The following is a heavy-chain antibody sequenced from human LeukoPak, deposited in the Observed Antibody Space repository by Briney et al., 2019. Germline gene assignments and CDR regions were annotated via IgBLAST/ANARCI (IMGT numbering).Heavy chain of an antibody. D-gene: IGHD2-21*02. J-gene: IGHJ4*02. CDR3: ARGGVVTAMNY. CDR2: INSDGSST. CDR1: GLTFSSYW. V-gene: IGHV3-74*01. Sequence: GGSLRLSCAASGLTFSSYWMHWVRQAPGKGLVWVSRINSDGSSTSYADSVKGRFTISRDNAKNTLYLQMNSLRAEDTAVYYCARGGVVTAMNYWGQGTLVTVSS.